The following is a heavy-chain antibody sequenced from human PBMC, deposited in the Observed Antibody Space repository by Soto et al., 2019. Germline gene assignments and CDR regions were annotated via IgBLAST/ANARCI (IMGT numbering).Heavy chain of an antibody. Sequence: QVQLVQSGAEVQKPGSSVKVSCKASGGIFSTYAISWLRQAPGQGLEWMGGIIPLFGTPNYAQRFQGRVTITADESTSTAYKDLSRLRSEDTAVYYCARDRDDYGSGNYYNRIDFWGQGTLVTVSS. CDR2: IIPLFGTP. CDR1: GGIFSTYA. D-gene: IGHD3-10*01. V-gene: IGHV1-69*01. CDR3: ARDRDDYGSGNYYNRIDF. J-gene: IGHJ4*02.